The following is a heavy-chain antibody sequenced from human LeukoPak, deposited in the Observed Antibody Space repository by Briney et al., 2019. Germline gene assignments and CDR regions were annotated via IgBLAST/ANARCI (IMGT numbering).Heavy chain of an antibody. CDR1: GYTFTSYY. CDR2: INTKTGNP. D-gene: IGHD3-9*01. Sequence: VASVKVSCKASGYTFTSYYMHWVRQAPGQGLEWMGWINTKTGNPTYAQGFTGRFVFSLDTSVSTAYLQISSLKAEDTAVYYCARDILPGLADYWGKGTLVTVSS. V-gene: IGHV7-4-1*02. CDR3: ARDILPGLADY. J-gene: IGHJ4*02.